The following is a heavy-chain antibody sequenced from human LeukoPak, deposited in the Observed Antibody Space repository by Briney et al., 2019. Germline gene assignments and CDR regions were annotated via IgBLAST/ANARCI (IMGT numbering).Heavy chain of an antibody. J-gene: IGHJ6*02. V-gene: IGHV3-21*04. CDR3: VRAMDV. Sequence: PGGSLRLSCVASGFTFSIYTMSWVRQAPGKGLEWVSSITSSSSSIYSADSVKGRLTISRDNAKNSPYLQMNSLRAEDTAVFYCVRAMDVWGQGTTVTVSS. CDR2: ITSSSSSI. CDR1: GFTFSIYT.